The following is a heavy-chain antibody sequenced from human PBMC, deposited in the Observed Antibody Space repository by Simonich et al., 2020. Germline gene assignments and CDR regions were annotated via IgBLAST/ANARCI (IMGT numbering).Heavy chain of an antibody. CDR1: GFTFSSYA. V-gene: IGHV3-23*01. J-gene: IGHJ3*02. Sequence: GVGLVQPGGSLRLSCAASGFTFSSYAMSWVRQAPGKGLDWVSAISGSGSSTYSADSVKGRFTISRDNSKNTLYLQMNSLRAEDTAVYYCAKDLGERITMIVVVIDAFDIWGQGTMVTVSS. CDR3: AKDLGERITMIVVVIDAFDI. CDR2: ISGSGSST. D-gene: IGHD3-22*01.